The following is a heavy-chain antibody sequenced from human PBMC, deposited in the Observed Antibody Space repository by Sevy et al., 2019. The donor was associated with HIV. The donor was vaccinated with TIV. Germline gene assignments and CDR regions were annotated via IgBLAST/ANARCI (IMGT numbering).Heavy chain of an antibody. Sequence: GGSLRLSCVGSAFSFSSDATSWVRQAPGKGLQWVATVSASGGSTYYADSVRGRFSITRDNSKNTLYVKMNSLRAEDTAVYYCARVGGGGYYDPWSGYLEFDPWGQGTLVTVSS. CDR3: ARVGGGGYYDPWSGYLEFDP. V-gene: IGHV3-23*01. CDR1: AFSFSSDA. CDR2: VSASGGST. J-gene: IGHJ5*02. D-gene: IGHD3-3*01.